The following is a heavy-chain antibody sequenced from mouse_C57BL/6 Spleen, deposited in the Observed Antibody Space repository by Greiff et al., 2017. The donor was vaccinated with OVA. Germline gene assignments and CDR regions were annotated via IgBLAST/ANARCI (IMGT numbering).Heavy chain of an antibody. V-gene: IGHV1-69*01. CDR3: ARKRGYDYDWYFDV. Sequence: QLQQPGAELVMPGASVKLSCKASGYTFTSYWMHWVKQRPGQGLEWIGEIDPSDSYTNYNQKFKGKSTLTVDKSSSTAYMQLSSLTSEDSAVYYCARKRGYDYDWYFDVWGTGTTVTVSS. CDR1: GYTFTSYW. J-gene: IGHJ1*03. D-gene: IGHD2-4*01. CDR2: IDPSDSYT.